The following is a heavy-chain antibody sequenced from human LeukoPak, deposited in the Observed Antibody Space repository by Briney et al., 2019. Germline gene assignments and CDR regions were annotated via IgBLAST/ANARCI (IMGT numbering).Heavy chain of an antibody. J-gene: IGHJ2*01. CDR1: GYTFTGYY. Sequence: ASVKVSCKASGYTFTGYYMHWVRQAPGQGLEWMGWINPNSGGTNYAQKFQGRVTMTRDTSISTAYMELSRLRSDDTAVYYCAAVGVRYSGSYSGWYFDLWGRGTLVTVSS. CDR2: INPNSGGT. V-gene: IGHV1-2*02. D-gene: IGHD1-26*01. CDR3: AAVGVRYSGSYSGWYFDL.